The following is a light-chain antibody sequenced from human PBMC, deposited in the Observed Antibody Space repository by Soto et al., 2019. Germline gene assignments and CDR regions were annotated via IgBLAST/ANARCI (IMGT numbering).Light chain of an antibody. Sequence: DVVLTQSPLSLSVTLGQPASISCRSSQSLVDSDGNTYLNWFQQRLGQSPRRLIYKVSNRDSGVPDRFSGSGSDTDFTLKISRVEAEDVGVYYCMEGTHWPPWTFGQGTKVEIK. CDR1: QSLVDSDGNTY. CDR3: MEGTHWPPWT. V-gene: IGKV2-30*01. J-gene: IGKJ1*01. CDR2: KVS.